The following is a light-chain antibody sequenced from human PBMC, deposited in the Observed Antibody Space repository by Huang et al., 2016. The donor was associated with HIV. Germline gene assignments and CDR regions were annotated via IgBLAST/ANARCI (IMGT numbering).Light chain of an antibody. J-gene: IGKJ4*01. CDR1: QSLNKF. CDR3: QQRSSSLT. CDR2: NAT. Sequence: IVLTQSPATLSLSPGERATLSCRASQSLNKFLAWYQQKPGQAPSLLIYNATDRATGPPARFSGGGSRTDCAITITDLKAEDFAIYYCQQRSSSLTFGGGTKVEIK. V-gene: IGKV3-11*01.